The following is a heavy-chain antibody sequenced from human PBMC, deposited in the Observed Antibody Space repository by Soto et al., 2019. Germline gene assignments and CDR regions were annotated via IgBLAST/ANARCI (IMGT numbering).Heavy chain of an antibody. V-gene: IGHV3-30*18. CDR1: GFTFSRYG. J-gene: IGHJ4*02. CDR3: AKEDLFHPFDS. D-gene: IGHD3-10*01. Sequence: QVQLVESGGGVVQPGRSLRLSCAASGFTFSRYGMHWVRQAPGKGLEWLAFTSYDGSNKFYADSVKGRFTISRDNSENTLYLQMTGLRVEDTARYYCAKEDLFHPFDSWGQGTLVTV. CDR2: TSYDGSNK.